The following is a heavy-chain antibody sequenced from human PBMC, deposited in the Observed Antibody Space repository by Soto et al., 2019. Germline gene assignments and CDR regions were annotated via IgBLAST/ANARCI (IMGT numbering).Heavy chain of an antibody. J-gene: IGHJ6*02. CDR2: IGKRGDT. D-gene: IGHD3-10*01. V-gene: IGHV3-13*01. CDR3: VRDPAGHGMDV. CDR1: GFTFSSYD. Sequence: GGSLRLSCAASGFTFSSYDMQWVRQVSGKGLEWVSSIGKRGDTYYTGSVKGRFTISRENAKNSLYLQMSSLRAGDTAVYYCVRDPAGHGMDVWGQGTTVPVSS.